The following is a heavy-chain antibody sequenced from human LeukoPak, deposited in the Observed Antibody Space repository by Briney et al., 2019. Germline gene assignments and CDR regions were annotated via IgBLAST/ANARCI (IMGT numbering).Heavy chain of an antibody. CDR2: ISGSGGST. D-gene: IGHD2-2*01. V-gene: IGHV3-23*01. Sequence: GGSLRLSCAASGFTFSSYAMSWVRQAPGKGLEWVSGISGSGGSTTYADSVKGRFTISRDNAKNSLYLQMNSLRDEDTAVYYCARPVGGWGQGTLVTVSS. CDR3: ARPVGG. J-gene: IGHJ4*02. CDR1: GFTFSSYA.